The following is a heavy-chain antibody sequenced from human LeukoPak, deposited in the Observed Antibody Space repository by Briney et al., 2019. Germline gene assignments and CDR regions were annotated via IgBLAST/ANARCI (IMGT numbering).Heavy chain of an antibody. D-gene: IGHD6-13*01. Sequence: GGSLKLSCAASGFTFSGFAMHCVRQASGKGLEWVGRIRSKANSYATAYAASVKGRFTISRDDSKNTAYLQMNSLKTEDTAVYYCSRGSWLDYWGQGTLVTVSS. CDR3: SRGSWLDY. CDR2: IRSKANSYAT. CDR1: GFTFSGFA. J-gene: IGHJ4*02. V-gene: IGHV3-73*01.